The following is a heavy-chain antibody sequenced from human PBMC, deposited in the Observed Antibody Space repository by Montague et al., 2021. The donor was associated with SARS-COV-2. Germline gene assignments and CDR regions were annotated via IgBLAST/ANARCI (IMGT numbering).Heavy chain of an antibody. CDR3: VRYSGWFHFDF. D-gene: IGHD6-19*01. Sequence: CAISGDSVSSNSVAWSWIRQSPSGGLEWLGRTYYRSKWYSDYALSMRGRLTVNPDASKNEFSLELNYVTPEDTAVYYCVRYSGWFHFDFWGQGTPVTVSS. CDR1: GDSVSSNSVA. J-gene: IGHJ4*02. CDR2: TYYRSKWYS. V-gene: IGHV6-1*01.